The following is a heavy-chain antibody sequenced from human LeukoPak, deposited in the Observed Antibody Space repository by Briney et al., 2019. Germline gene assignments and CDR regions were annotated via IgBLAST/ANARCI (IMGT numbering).Heavy chain of an antibody. D-gene: IGHD2-15*01. J-gene: IGHJ6*03. CDR1: GGSISSYY. CDR2: IYYSGST. Sequence: SETLSLTCTVSGGSISSYYWSWIRQPPGKGLEWIGYIYYSGSTNYNPSLKSRVTISVDTSKNQFSLKLSSVTAADTAVYYCARRFGRGRGYYMDVWGKGTTVTVSS. V-gene: IGHV4-59*08. CDR3: ARRFGRGRGYYMDV.